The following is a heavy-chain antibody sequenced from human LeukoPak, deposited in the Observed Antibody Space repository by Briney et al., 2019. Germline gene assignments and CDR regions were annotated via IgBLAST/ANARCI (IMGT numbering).Heavy chain of an antibody. CDR3: AKDRSLWFGEHTIYFDY. CDR2: ISGSGGST. J-gene: IGHJ4*02. D-gene: IGHD3-10*01. Sequence: GGSLRLSCAASGFTFSSYAMSWVRQAPGKGLEWVSAISGSGGSTYYADSVKGRFTISRDNSKNTLYPQMNSLRAEDTAVYYCAKDRSLWFGEHTIYFDYWGQGTLVTVSS. CDR1: GFTFSSYA. V-gene: IGHV3-23*01.